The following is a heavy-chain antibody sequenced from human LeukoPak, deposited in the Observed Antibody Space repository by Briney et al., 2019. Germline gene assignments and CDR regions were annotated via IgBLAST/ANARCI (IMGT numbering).Heavy chain of an antibody. J-gene: IGHJ4*02. CDR3: ARAPRGGSWNFDY. D-gene: IGHD2-15*01. V-gene: IGHV3-48*04. Sequence: PGGSLRLSCAASGFSFGRYSMDWVRQAPGKGLAWNAYISDDGRTKYYADSVKGRFTISRDDAKNSLYLQMNSLRAEDTAVYYCARAPRGGSWNFDYWGQGTLVTVSS. CDR1: GFSFGRYS. CDR2: ISDDGRTK.